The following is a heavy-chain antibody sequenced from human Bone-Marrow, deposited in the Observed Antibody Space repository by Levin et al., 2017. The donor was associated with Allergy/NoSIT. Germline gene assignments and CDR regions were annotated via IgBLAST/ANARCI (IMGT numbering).Heavy chain of an antibody. Sequence: GGSLRLSCAASGFTFSSYGIHWVRQAPGKGLEWVAVISYDGSVKYYTDSLKGRFTISRDNSKNTVYLQMNSMRAEDTAVYYCAKLVYSKHSAGYYYGLDVWGQGTTVTVSS. J-gene: IGHJ6*02. CDR3: AKLVYSKHSAGYYYGLDV. D-gene: IGHD4-11*01. CDR2: ISYDGSVK. V-gene: IGHV3-30*18. CDR1: GFTFSSYG.